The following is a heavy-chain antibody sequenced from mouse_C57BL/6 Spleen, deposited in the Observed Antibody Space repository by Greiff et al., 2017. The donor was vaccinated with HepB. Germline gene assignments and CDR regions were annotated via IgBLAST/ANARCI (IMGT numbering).Heavy chain of an antibody. D-gene: IGHD1-1*01. CDR3: ARAVYYGSSPSWFAY. CDR1: GFTFSDYG. V-gene: IGHV5-17*01. Sequence: EVQLVESGGGLVKPGGSLKLSCAASGFTFSDYGMHWVRQAPEKGLEWVAYISSGSSTIYYADTVKGRFTISRDNAKNTLFLQMTSLRSEDTAMYYCARAVYYGSSPSWFAYWGQGTLVTVSA. J-gene: IGHJ3*01. CDR2: ISSGSSTI.